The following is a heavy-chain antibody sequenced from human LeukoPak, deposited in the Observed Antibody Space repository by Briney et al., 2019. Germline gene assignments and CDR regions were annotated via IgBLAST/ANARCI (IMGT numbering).Heavy chain of an antibody. CDR2: ISSSGGST. CDR1: GFTFSSYA. CDR3: AKDLVTGSLDY. V-gene: IGHV3-23*01. D-gene: IGHD3-10*01. Sequence: GGSLRLSCAASGFTFSSYAMTWVRQAPGKGLEWVSSISSSGGSTYYADSVRGRFTISRDNSKNTLYLQMNSLRAEDTAIYYCAKDLVTGSLDYWGQGTLVTVSS. J-gene: IGHJ4*02.